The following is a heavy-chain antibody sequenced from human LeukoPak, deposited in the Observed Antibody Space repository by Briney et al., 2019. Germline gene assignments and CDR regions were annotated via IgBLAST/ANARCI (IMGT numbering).Heavy chain of an antibody. D-gene: IGHD5-18*01. CDR1: GFTFSSYA. CDR2: ISGSGGST. J-gene: IGHJ5*02. V-gene: IGHV3-23*01. CDR3: ARDVGYRSWFDR. Sequence: GGSLRLSCAASGFTFSSYAMSWVRQAPGKGLEWVSAISGSGGSTYYADSVKGRFTISRDNARNSLYLQMSSLRAEDTAVYYCARDVGYRSWFDRWGQGTLVTVSS.